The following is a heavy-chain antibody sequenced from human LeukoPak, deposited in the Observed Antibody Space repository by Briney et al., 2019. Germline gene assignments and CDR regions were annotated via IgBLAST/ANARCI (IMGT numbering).Heavy chain of an antibody. D-gene: IGHD3-10*01. V-gene: IGHV5-51*01. CDR2: IYPGDSDT. CDR1: GYSFTSYW. Sequence: GESLKISCKGSGYSFTSYWIGWGRQMPGKSLEGLGIIYPGDSDTRYSPSFQGQVTISADKSISTAYLQWSRLKASDTAMYYCARYRFGELYFDYWGQGTLVTVSS. J-gene: IGHJ4*02. CDR3: ARYRFGELYFDY.